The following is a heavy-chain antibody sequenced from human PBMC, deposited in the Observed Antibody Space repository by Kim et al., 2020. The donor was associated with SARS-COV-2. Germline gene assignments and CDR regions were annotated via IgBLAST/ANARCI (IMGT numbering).Heavy chain of an antibody. V-gene: IGHV3-66*01. CDR1: GLTVRSNY. CDR3: SRTFDY. Sequence: GGSLRLSCAASGLTVRSNYMSWVRQAPGKGLEWVSVIYSGGSTYYADSVKGRFTISRYNSKNTLYLQMNSLIAEDTAVYYCSRTFDYWGHGTLVTVSS. CDR2: IYSGGST. J-gene: IGHJ4*01.